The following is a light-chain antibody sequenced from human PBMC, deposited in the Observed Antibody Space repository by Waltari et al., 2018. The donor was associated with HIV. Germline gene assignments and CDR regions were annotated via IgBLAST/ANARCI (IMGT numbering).Light chain of an antibody. CDR2: GSS. V-gene: IGKV3-15*01. CDR3: QQYDKWPRGT. CDR1: QSFSSN. J-gene: IGKJ5*01. Sequence: EIVMIQSPATLSVSPGERAPLSCRASQSFSSNLAWYQHSPGQSPRLLIYGSSTRATGIPGRFSGSGSGTEFTLTISSLQSEDFAVYYCQQYDKWPRGTFGQGTRVEIK.